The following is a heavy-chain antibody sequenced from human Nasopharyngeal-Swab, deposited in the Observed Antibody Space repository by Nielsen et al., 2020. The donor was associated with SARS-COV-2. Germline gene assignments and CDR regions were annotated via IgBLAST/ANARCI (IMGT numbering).Heavy chain of an antibody. CDR1: GGPISNYY. V-gene: IGHV4-59*08. Sequence: SETLSLTCTVSGGPISNYYWSWIRQPPGKGLEWIGYISYTGSTNYNPSLKSRVTISLDTSKTQFSLKLRSVTAADTAVYYCARHYGHVVVTDNWFDPWGQGTLVTVSS. J-gene: IGHJ5*02. D-gene: IGHD2-21*02. CDR2: ISYTGST. CDR3: ARHYGHVVVTDNWFDP.